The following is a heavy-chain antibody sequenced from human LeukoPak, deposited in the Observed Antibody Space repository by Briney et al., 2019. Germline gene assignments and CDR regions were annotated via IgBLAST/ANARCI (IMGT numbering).Heavy chain of an antibody. Sequence: SETLSLTCTVSGGSISSYYWSWVRQPPGKGLEWIGEIYHSGSTDYNPSLKSRVTISVDKSKNQFSLKLSSVTAADTAVYYCARGGIYYGSGSYYDYWGQGTLVTVSS. J-gene: IGHJ4*02. CDR1: GGSISSYY. V-gene: IGHV4-59*12. CDR3: ARGGIYYGSGSYYDY. CDR2: IYHSGST. D-gene: IGHD3-10*01.